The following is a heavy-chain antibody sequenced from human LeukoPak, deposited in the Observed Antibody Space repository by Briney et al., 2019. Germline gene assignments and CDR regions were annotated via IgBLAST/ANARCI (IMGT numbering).Heavy chain of an antibody. V-gene: IGHV4-34*01. CDR2: IFHSGST. CDR3: AGGRRDGYSNYWYFDL. Sequence: SETLSLTCAVYGGSFSGYYWTWIRQPPGKGLEWISVIFHSGSTNFNPSLKSRVTISLDTSKNQFSLKLSSVTAADTAVYYCAGGRRDGYSNYWYFDLWGRGTLVTVSS. CDR1: GGSFSGYY. J-gene: IGHJ2*01. D-gene: IGHD5-24*01.